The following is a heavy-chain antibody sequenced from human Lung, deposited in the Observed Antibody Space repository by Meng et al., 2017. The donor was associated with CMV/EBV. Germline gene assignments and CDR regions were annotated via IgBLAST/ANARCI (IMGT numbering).Heavy chain of an antibody. Sequence: SVXVSXXASGYTFTSCDINWVRQATGQGREWMGWMNTNSGNTGYAQDFQGRLTITSNTSISTVYLELIGLRSEDTAVYYCARRRGGSSWGDFDYWGQGTLVTVSS. D-gene: IGHD6-6*01. CDR2: MNTNSGNT. J-gene: IGHJ4*02. CDR3: ARRRGGSSWGDFDY. V-gene: IGHV1-8*01. CDR1: GYTFTSCD.